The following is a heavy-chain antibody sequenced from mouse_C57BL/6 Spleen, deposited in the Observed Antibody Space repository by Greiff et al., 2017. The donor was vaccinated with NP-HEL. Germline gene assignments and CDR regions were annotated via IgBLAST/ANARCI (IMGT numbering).Heavy chain of an antibody. CDR1: GFSLTSYA. J-gene: IGHJ3*01. D-gene: IGHD2-4*01. Sequence: VQVVESGPGLVAPSQSLSITCTVSGFSLTSYAISWVRQPPGKGLEWLGVIWTGGGPNYNSALKSRLSISKDNSKSQVFLKMNSLQTDDTARYYCARKGDYDGFAYWGQGTLVTVSA. CDR2: IWTGGGP. CDR3: ARKGDYDGFAY. V-gene: IGHV2-9-1*01.